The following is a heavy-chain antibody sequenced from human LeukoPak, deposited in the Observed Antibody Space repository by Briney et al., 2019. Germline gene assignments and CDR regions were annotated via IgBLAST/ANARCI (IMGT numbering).Heavy chain of an antibody. V-gene: IGHV3-74*01. D-gene: IGHD6-13*01. CDR2: INSDGSST. CDR1: GFTFSSYW. CDR3: ARDSYSSSWYAGGYFDY. Sequence: GGSLRLSCAASGFTFSSYWMHWVRQAPGKGLVWVSRINSDGSSTSYADSVKGRFTISRDNAKNTLYLQMNSLRAEDTAVYYCARDSYSSSWYAGGYFDYWGQGTLVTVSS. J-gene: IGHJ4*02.